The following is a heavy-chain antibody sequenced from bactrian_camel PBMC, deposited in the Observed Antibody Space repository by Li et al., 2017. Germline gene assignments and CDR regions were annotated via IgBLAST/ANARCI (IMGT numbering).Heavy chain of an antibody. CDR3: VTSAVVAGPPTAAH. CDR1: GFTFSSYD. V-gene: IGHV3S40*01. D-gene: IGHD6*01. Sequence: VQLVESGGGLVQPGGSLRLSCAASGFTFSSYDMSWVRQAPGKEREGVAATWLGGTTAHVADSVKGRLTISRDNAKNTVALQMNSLKSEDTALYYCVTSAVVAGPPTAAHWGQATQVTVS. J-gene: IGHJ4*01. CDR2: TWLGGTTA.